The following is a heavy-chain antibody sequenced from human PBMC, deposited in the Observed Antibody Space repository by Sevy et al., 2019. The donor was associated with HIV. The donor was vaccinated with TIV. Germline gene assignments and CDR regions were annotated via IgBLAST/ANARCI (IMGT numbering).Heavy chain of an antibody. CDR1: GFTLSIYA. V-gene: IGHV3-23*01. CDR2: ISSGGDT. CDR3: AKDLGSRYFFDW. Sequence: GGSLRLSCAASGFTLSIYAMSWVRQAPGKGLEWVSLISSGGDTWYADSVKGRFTISRDNSKNTLFLQMNSLGAEDTAVYYCAKDLGSRYFFDWWGQGTLVTVSS. J-gene: IGHJ4*02.